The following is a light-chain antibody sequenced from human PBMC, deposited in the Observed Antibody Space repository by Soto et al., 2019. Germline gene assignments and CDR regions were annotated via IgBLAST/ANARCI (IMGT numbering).Light chain of an antibody. CDR2: AAS. CDR3: HQYGNSPLT. Sequence: ETVLTQSPGTLSLSPGDSATLSCRASQAVYGGFLAWYQGKPGQAPRLLISAASTRATGIPDRFSGSGSGSDFTLTISKLGPEDFAIYYCHQYGNSPLTFGPGTTVDF. J-gene: IGKJ3*01. CDR1: QAVYGGF. V-gene: IGKV3-20*01.